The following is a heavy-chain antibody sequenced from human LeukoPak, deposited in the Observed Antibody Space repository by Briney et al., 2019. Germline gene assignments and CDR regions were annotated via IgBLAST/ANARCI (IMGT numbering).Heavy chain of an antibody. Sequence: RGSLRLSCAASGIVFRSYWMSWVRQAPGKGLEWVANIQQDGTVQYYVDSVKGRFTISRDNAKSSLFLQMNSLSAEDTAIYYCATHDVLTGYPYFDFWGLGTLVAVSS. CDR2: IQQDGTVQ. J-gene: IGHJ4*02. V-gene: IGHV3-7*01. CDR1: GIVFRSYW. CDR3: ATHDVLTGYPYFDF. D-gene: IGHD3-9*01.